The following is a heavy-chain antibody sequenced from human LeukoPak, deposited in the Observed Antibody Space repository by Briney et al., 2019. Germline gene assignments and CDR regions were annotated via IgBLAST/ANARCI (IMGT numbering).Heavy chain of an antibody. CDR3: ARVDTAMVTLTSY. V-gene: IGHV1-2*02. D-gene: IGHD5-18*01. CDR1: GYTFTGYY. CDR2: INPNSGGT. Sequence: ASVKVSCKASGYTFTGYYMHWVRQAPGQGLEWMGWINPNSGGTNYAQKFQGRVTMTRDTSISTAYMELSRLRSDDTAVYYCARVDTAMVTLTSYWGQGTLVTVSS. J-gene: IGHJ4*02.